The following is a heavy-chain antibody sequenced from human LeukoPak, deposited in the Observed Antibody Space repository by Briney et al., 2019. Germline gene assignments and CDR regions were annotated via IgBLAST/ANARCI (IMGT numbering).Heavy chain of an antibody. CDR3: ARDYGDIVVVPAATID. D-gene: IGHD2-2*01. CDR1: GFTLSSYS. V-gene: IGHV3-21*01. J-gene: IGHJ4*02. CDR2: ISSSSSYI. Sequence: GGSLRLSCAASGFTLSSYSMNWVRQAPGKGLEWVSSISSSSSYIYYADSVKGRFTISRDNAKNSLYLQMNSLRAEDTAVYYCARDYGDIVVVPAATIDWGQGTLVTVSS.